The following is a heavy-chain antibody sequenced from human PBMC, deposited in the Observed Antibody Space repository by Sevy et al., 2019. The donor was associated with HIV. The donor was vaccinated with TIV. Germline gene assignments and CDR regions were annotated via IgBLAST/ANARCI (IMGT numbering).Heavy chain of an antibody. CDR2: IYPGDSDT. D-gene: IGHD3-22*01. CDR1: GYSFTSYW. Sequence: GESLKISCKGSGYSFTSYWIGWVRQMPGKGLEWMGIIYPGDSDTRYSPSFQGQVTISADKSISTAYLQWSSLKASDTAMHYCARHYDSSGDIPNNDAFDIWGQGTMVTVSS. V-gene: IGHV5-51*01. CDR3: ARHYDSSGDIPNNDAFDI. J-gene: IGHJ3*02.